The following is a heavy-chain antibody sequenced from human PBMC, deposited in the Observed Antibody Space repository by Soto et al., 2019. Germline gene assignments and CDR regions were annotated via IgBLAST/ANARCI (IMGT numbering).Heavy chain of an antibody. J-gene: IGHJ2*01. V-gene: IGHV1-8*01. CDR3: ARGRRYCTNGVCYRYFDL. Sequence: QVQLVQSGAEVKKPGASVKVSCKASGYTFTSYDINWVRQATGQGLEWMGWMNHNSGNKGYAQKFQGRVTMTRNTSISTAYMELSSLRSEDTAVYYCARGRRYCTNGVCYRYFDLWGRGTLVTVSS. CDR1: GYTFTSYD. D-gene: IGHD2-8*01. CDR2: MNHNSGNK.